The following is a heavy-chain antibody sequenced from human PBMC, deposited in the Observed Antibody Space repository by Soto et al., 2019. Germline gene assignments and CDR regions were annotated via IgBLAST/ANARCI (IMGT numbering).Heavy chain of an antibody. CDR3: ARQDGAANPCFYH. Sequence: PGESMKISCGGSGYSFTVYWIAWVRQMPGKGLEWMGIIYPGDSDTRYSPSFQGQVTISADKSISTVYLQWSSLKASDTAIYYCARQDGAANPCFYHLARGTLVTVSS. J-gene: IGHJ4*01. CDR1: GYSFTVYW. CDR2: IYPGDSDT. D-gene: IGHD2-15*01. V-gene: IGHV5-51*01.